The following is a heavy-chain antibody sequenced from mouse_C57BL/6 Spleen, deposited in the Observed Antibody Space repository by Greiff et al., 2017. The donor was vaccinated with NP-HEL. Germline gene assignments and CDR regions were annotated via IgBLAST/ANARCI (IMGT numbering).Heavy chain of an antibody. J-gene: IGHJ2*01. D-gene: IGHD6-1*01. V-gene: IGHV10-1*01. CDR3: VRLISEGGYFDY. CDR1: GFSFNTYA. CDR2: IRSKSNNYAT. Sequence: EVQLVESGGGLVQPKGSLKLSCAASGFSFNTYAMNWVRQAPGKGLEWVARIRSKSNNYATYYADSVKDRFTISRDDSESMLYLQMNNLKTEDTAMYYCVRLISEGGYFDYWGQGTTLTVSS.